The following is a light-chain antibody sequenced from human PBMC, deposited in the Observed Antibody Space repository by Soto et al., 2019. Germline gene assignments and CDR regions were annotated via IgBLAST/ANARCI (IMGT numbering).Light chain of an antibody. J-gene: IGLJ2*01. V-gene: IGLV2-14*01. CDR2: EVS. CDR3: SSYTSSSLV. Sequence: QPASVSGSPGQSITISCTGTSSDVGGYNYVSRYQQHPGKAPKLMIYEVSNRPSGVSNRFSGSKSGNTASLTISGLQAEDEADYYCSSYTSSSLVFGGGTKLTVL. CDR1: SSDVGGYNY.